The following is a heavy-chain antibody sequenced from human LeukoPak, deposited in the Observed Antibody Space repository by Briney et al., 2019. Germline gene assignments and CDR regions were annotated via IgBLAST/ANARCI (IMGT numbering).Heavy chain of an antibody. CDR3: ANGFYGDYGGDY. CDR2: ISYDGSNK. V-gene: IGHV3-30*18. D-gene: IGHD4-17*01. Sequence: GGSLRLSCAASGFTFSSYGMHWVRQAPGKGLEWVAVISYDGSNKYYADSVKGRFTISRDNSKNTLYLQMNSLRAEDTAVYYCANGFYGDYGGDYWGQGTLVTVSS. J-gene: IGHJ4*02. CDR1: GFTFSSYG.